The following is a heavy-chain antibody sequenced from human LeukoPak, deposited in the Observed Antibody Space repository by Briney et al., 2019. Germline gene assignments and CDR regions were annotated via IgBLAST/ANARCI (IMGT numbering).Heavy chain of an antibody. CDR1: GGSFSGYY. CDR2: INHSGST. CDR3: ARGARLSITYYYYYYMDV. D-gene: IGHD4/OR15-4a*01. Sequence: SETLSLTCAVYGGSFSGYYWSWIRQPPGKGLEWIGEINHSGSTNYNPPLKSRVTISVDTSKNQFSLKLSSVTAADTAVYYCARGARLSITYYYYYYMDVWGKGTTVTVSS. J-gene: IGHJ6*03. V-gene: IGHV4-34*01.